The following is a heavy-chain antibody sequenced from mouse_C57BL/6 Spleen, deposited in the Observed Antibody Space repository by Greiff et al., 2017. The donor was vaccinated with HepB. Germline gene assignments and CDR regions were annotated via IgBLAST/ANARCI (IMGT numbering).Heavy chain of an antibody. CDR3: AREGDGYDWFAY. V-gene: IGHV1-52*01. D-gene: IGHD2-2*01. CDR2: IDPSDSET. J-gene: IGHJ3*01. Sequence: QVQLKQPGAELVRPGSSVKLSCKASGYTFTSYWMHWVKQRPIQGLEWIGNIDPSDSETHYNQKFKDKATLTVDKSSSTAYMQLSSLTSEDSAVYYCAREGDGYDWFAYWGQGTLVTVSA. CDR1: GYTFTSYW.